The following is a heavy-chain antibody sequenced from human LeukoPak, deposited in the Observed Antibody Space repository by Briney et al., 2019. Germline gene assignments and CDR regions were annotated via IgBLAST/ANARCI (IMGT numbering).Heavy chain of an antibody. CDR3: ARAILGAFDI. J-gene: IGHJ3*02. CDR2: IYYSGST. Sequence: SETLSLTCTVSGGSISSYYWSWIRQPPGKGLEWIGYIYYSGSTNYNPSLKSRVTISVDTSKNQFSLKLSSVTAADTAVYYCARAILGAFDIWGQGTMVTVSS. CDR1: GGSISSYY. D-gene: IGHD2-2*02. V-gene: IGHV4-59*01.